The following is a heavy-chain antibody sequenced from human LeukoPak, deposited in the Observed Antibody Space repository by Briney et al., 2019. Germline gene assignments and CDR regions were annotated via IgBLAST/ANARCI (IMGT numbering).Heavy chain of an antibody. V-gene: IGHV3-66*01. J-gene: IGHJ3*02. D-gene: IGHD5-12*01. Sequence: PEGSLRLSCEASGFTVSSNSMSWVRQAPGKGLEWISRIYSAGNTQHADSTKGRFTISRDNSKNTVYLHMNSLRAEDTAVYYCARGPATINDAFDIWGQGTMVTVSS. CDR2: IYSAGNT. CDR1: GFTVSSNS. CDR3: ARGPATINDAFDI.